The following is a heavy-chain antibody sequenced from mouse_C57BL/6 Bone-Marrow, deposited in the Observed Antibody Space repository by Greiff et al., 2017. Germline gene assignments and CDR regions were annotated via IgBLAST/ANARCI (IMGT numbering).Heavy chain of an antibody. V-gene: IGHV2-2*01. Sequence: QVQLKQSGPGLVQPSQSLSITCTVSGFPLTSYGVHWVRQSPGKGLEWLGVIWSGGCTDYNAAFVSRLSIRKDNSKSQVFFKMNGRQADDAAIYCCARRGDLYYYGSSSYWYFDVWGTGTTITVSS. D-gene: IGHD1-1*01. CDR1: GFPLTSYG. CDR3: ARRGDLYYYGSSSYWYFDV. CDR2: IWSGGCT. J-gene: IGHJ1*03.